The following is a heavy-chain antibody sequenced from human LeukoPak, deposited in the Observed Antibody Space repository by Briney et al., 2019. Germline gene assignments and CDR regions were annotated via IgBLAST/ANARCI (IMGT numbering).Heavy chain of an antibody. CDR2: IRYDGSNK. D-gene: IGHD3-3*01. Sequence: PGGSLRLSCAASGFTFSSYGMHWVRQAPGKGLEWVAFIRYDGSNKYYADSVKGRFTISRDNSKNTLYLQMNSLRAEDTAVYYCARPPLTIFESYYYYYYYMDVWGKGTTVTVSS. V-gene: IGHV3-30*02. CDR1: GFTFSSYG. CDR3: ARPPLTIFESYYYYYYYMDV. J-gene: IGHJ6*03.